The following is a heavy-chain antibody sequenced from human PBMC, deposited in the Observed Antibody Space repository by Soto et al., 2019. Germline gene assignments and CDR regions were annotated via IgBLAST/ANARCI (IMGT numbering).Heavy chain of an antibody. CDR3: ARADYEILTGSYAMDV. CDR1: DDLISSYY. V-gene: IGHV4-4*07. CDR2: VSTNGAT. Sequence: SETLSLTCTVSDDLISSYYWNWIRQPAGKGLEWIGRVSTNGATNYNPSLESRVTMSVDTSKNQFSLKLTSVTAADTAVYFCARADYEILTGSYAMDVWGQGTTVTVSS. J-gene: IGHJ6*02. D-gene: IGHD3-9*01.